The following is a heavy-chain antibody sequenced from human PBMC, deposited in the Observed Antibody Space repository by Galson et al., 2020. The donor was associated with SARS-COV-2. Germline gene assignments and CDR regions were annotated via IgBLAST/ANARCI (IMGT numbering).Heavy chain of an antibody. CDR2: IKSKTDGGTT. D-gene: IGHD3-10*01. Sequence: GGSLRLSCAASGFTFSNAWMSWVRQAPGKGLEWVGRIKSKTDGGTTDYAAPVKGRFTIPRDDSKNTLYLQMTSLKTEDTAGYYCTTENQNKLLWFGELLFRYCGMDVWGHGTTVTVSS. CDR3: TTENQNKLLWFGELLFRYCGMDV. CDR1: GFTFSNAW. V-gene: IGHV3-15*01. J-gene: IGHJ6*02.